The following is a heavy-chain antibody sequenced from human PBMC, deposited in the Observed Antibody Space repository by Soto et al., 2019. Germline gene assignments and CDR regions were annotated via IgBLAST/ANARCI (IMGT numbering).Heavy chain of an antibody. V-gene: IGHV2-5*02. D-gene: IGHD2-2*01. CDR3: AHGYVQLLATFHYFDS. Sequence: SGPTLVNPTQTLTLTCTFSGFSITGNGEGVGWIRQPPGKALEWLALIYWADDKRYSPSLRNRLTITLDNSKDQVILTMTDMGPADTATYYCAHGYVQLLATFHYFDSWGQGTQGTVSS. J-gene: IGHJ4*02. CDR1: GFSITGNGEG. CDR2: IYWADDK.